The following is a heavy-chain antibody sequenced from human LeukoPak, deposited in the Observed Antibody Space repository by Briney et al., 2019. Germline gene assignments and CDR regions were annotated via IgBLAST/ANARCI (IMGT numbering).Heavy chain of an antibody. CDR2: IYPDSGAT. J-gene: IGHJ4*02. V-gene: IGHV1-2*02. CDR3: ARSEMADY. Sequence: GASVKVSCKASGYTFTGYYMHWVRQAPGQGLEWMGWIYPDSGATNYAQRFQGRVTMTRDTSISTVYMELSRLRSDDTALYYCARSEMADYWGQGTLVTVSS. D-gene: IGHD1-14*01. CDR1: GYTFTGYY.